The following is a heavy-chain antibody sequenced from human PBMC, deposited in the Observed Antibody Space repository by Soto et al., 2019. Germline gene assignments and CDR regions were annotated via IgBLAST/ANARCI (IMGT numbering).Heavy chain of an antibody. CDR2: ISAYNGNT. V-gene: IGHV1-18*01. CDR1: GYTFTSYG. J-gene: IGHJ4*02. D-gene: IGHD6-13*01. CDR3: ARDRQQLASTMYDY. Sequence: GASVKVSCKASGYTFTSYGISWVRQAPGQGLEWMGWISAYNGNTNYAQKLQGRVTMTTDTSTSTAYMELRSLRSDDTAVYYCARDRQQLASTMYDYWGQGILVTVSS.